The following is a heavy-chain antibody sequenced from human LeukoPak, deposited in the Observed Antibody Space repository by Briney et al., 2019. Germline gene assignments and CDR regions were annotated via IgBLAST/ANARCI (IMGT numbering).Heavy chain of an antibody. CDR1: GGSFSGYS. J-gene: IGHJ6*03. D-gene: IGHD3-10*01. Sequence: SETLSLTCVVSGGSFSGYSWAWIRQPPGKGLEWIGEITHSGGTNYNPSLKSRVTISVDTSKNQFSLRLSSVTAADTAVYYCARSLGSGSWTYYHYMDVWGKGTTVTVSS. CDR3: ARSLGSGSWTYYHYMDV. V-gene: IGHV4-34*01. CDR2: ITHSGGT.